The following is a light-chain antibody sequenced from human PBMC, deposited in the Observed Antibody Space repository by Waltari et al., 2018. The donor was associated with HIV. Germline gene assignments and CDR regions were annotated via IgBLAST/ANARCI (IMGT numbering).Light chain of an antibody. J-gene: IGKJ1*01. CDR1: RSVRNW. V-gene: IGKV1-5*03. Sequence: DIQMTQSPSTLSASVGDRVTITCRASRSVRNWLAWYKQKPGQAPKLLIYKVSTLESGVPSSFSGSGSGTESTLTISGLQPDDSATYYCQQFNWYWTFGQGTKVEIK. CDR3: QQFNWYWT. CDR2: KVS.